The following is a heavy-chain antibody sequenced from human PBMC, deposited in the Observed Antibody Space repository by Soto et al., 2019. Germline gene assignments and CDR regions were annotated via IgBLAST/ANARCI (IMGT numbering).Heavy chain of an antibody. D-gene: IGHD1-26*01. CDR3: ARGPTYSGSYFYGMDV. J-gene: IGHJ6*02. CDR1: GGSFSGYY. Sequence: QVQLQQWGAGLLKPSETLSLTCAVYGGSFSGYYWSWIRQPPGKGLAWSGEINHSGSTNYNPSLKSRVTISVDTSKNQFSLKLSYVTAADTAVYYCARGPTYSGSYFYGMDVWGQGTTVTVSS. V-gene: IGHV4-34*01. CDR2: INHSGST.